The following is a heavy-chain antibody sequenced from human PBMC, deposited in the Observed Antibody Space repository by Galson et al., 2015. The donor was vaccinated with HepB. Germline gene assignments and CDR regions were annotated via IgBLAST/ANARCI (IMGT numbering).Heavy chain of an antibody. CDR1: GGSLSGYH. J-gene: IGHJ3*02. Sequence: ETLSLTCSVSGGSLSGYHWNWIRQTPGKRLEWIAYIYYGGSRNYNPSLKSRVTISVDMSRNQFSLKLSSVTAADTAVYYCVRAVAGKGDSFDIWGQGTMVTVSS. V-gene: IGHV4-59*01. D-gene: IGHD6-19*01. CDR2: IYYGGSR. CDR3: VRAVAGKGDSFDI.